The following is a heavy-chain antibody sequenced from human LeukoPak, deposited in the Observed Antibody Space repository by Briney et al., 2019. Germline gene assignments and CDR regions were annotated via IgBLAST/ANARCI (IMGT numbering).Heavy chain of an antibody. CDR3: ARGTYYYDSSGYYYFDY. CDR1: GGSISSYY. J-gene: IGHJ4*02. V-gene: IGHV4-59*01. Sequence: SETLSLTCTVSGGSISSYYWSWIRQPPGKGREWIGYIYYSGSTNYNPSLKSRVTISVDTSKNQFSLKLSSVTAADTAVYYCARGTYYYDSSGYYYFDYWGQGTLVTVSS. D-gene: IGHD3-22*01. CDR2: IYYSGST.